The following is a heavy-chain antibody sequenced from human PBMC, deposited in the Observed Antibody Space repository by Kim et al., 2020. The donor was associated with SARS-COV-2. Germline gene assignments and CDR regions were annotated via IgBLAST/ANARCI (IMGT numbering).Heavy chain of an antibody. J-gene: IGHJ6*02. CDR3: ARDEKGLGPYYYDSSGYYYYYGMDV. D-gene: IGHD3-22*01. CDR1: GGTFSSYA. Sequence: SVKVSCKPSGGTFSSYAISWVRQAPGQGLEWMGGIIPIFGTANYAQKFQGRVTITADESTSTAYMELSSLRSEDTAVYYCARDEKGLGPYYYDSSGYYYYYGMDVWGQGTTVTVSS. V-gene: IGHV1-69*13. CDR2: IIPIFGTA.